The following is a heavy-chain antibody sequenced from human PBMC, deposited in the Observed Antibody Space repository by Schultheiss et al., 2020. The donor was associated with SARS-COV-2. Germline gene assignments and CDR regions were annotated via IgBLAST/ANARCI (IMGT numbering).Heavy chain of an antibody. CDR3: ARDRPRHGSGWFSHYGMDV. CDR1: GYIFTSYG. J-gene: IGHJ6*02. Sequence: SVKVSCKASGYIFTSYGITWVRQAPGQGLEWMGGIIPIFGTANYAQKFQGRVTITRDTSASTAYMELSSLRSEDTAVYYCARDRPRHGSGWFSHYGMDVWGQGTTVTVSS. V-gene: IGHV1-69*05. CDR2: IIPIFGTA. D-gene: IGHD6-19*01.